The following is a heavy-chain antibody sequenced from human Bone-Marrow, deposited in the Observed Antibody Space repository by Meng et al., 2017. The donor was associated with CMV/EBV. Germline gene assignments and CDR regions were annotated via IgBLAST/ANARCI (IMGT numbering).Heavy chain of an antibody. CDR2: IIPILGIA. J-gene: IGHJ6*02. CDR1: GGTFSSYA. CDR3: ARAARYYYGMDV. V-gene: IGHV1-69*10. Sequence: SVKVSCKASGGTFSSYAISWVRQAPGQGLEWMGGIIPILGIANYAQKFQGRVTMTTDTSTSTAYMELRSLRSDDTAVYYCARAARYYYGMDVWGQGTTVTVSS.